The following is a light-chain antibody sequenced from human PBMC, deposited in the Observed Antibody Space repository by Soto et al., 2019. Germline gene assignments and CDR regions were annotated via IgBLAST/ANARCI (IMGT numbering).Light chain of an antibody. Sequence: EIVLTQSPGTLSLSPGERATLSCRASQSVRTNYLAWYQQKPGQAPRLLIYGASSRATGIPDRFSGSRAGTYFTLTISRLEPEDVAVYYCQQFGSSPLWAFGQGTKVEIK. J-gene: IGKJ1*01. V-gene: IGKV3-20*01. CDR3: QQFGSSPLWA. CDR2: GAS. CDR1: QSVRTNY.